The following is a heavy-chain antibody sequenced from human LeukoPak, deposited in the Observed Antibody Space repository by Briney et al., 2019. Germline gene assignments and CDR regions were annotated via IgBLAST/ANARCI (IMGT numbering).Heavy chain of an antibody. CDR2: IYHRGST. D-gene: IGHD5-18*01. Sequence: PSETLSLTCAVSGYSISIGYYWGWIRQPPGKGLEWIGNIYHRGSTYYNPSLKNRVTISVDTSKNQFSLKLSSVTAADTAVYYCARWQDTAMVKTGDPYDSSGFAWGQGTLVTVSS. CDR1: GYSISIGYY. V-gene: IGHV4-38-2*01. J-gene: IGHJ5*02. CDR3: ARWQDTAMVKTGDPYDSSGFA.